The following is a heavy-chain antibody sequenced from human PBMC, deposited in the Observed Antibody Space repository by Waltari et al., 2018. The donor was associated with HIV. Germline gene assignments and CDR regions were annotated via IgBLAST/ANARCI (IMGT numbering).Heavy chain of an antibody. CDR2: IKQDESEK. J-gene: IGHJ4*02. CDR1: AFTFNNYW. D-gene: IGHD3-22*01. Sequence: EVQLVESGGGLVQPGGSLRLSCAASAFTFNNYWMTWVRQAQGKGLEWVANIKQDESEKYYVDSVKGRFTIARDNAKNSLFLQMNSLRAEDTAVYYCAREALYDISGYYFDYWGQGTLVTVSS. CDR3: AREALYDISGYYFDY. V-gene: IGHV3-7*01.